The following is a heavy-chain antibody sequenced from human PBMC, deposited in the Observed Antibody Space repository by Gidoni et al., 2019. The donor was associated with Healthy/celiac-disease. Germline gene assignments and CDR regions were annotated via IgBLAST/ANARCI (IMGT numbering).Heavy chain of an antibody. CDR3: VKGGRATIPILDY. CDR1: GFTFSSYA. CDR2: ISSNGGST. D-gene: IGHD5-12*01. Sequence: EVQLVESGGGLVQPGGSLSLSCSASGFTFSSYAMHWVRQAPGKGLEYVSAISSNGGSTYYADSVKGRFTISRDNSKNTLYLQMSSLRAEDTAVYYCVKGGRATIPILDYWGQGTLVTVSS. J-gene: IGHJ4*02. V-gene: IGHV3-64D*09.